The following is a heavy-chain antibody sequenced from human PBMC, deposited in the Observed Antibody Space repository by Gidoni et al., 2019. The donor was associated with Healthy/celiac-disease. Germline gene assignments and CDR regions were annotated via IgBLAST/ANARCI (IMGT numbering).Heavy chain of an antibody. V-gene: IGHV3-74*01. CDR2: INSDGSST. J-gene: IGHJ4*02. CDR3: GREEATNLGDFDY. Sequence: EVQLVEFGGGLVQPGGSLSLPCAASGFTFSSYWTHWVRQAPGKGLVWVPRINSDGSSTSYADSVKGRFTISRDNAKNTLYLQMNSRRAEDTAVYYCGREEATNLGDFDYWGQGTLVTVSS. CDR1: GFTFSSYW. D-gene: IGHD1-26*01.